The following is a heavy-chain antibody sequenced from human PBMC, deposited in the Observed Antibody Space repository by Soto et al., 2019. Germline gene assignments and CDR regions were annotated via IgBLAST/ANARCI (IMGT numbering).Heavy chain of an antibody. D-gene: IGHD3-10*01. Sequence: SETLSLTCAVYGGSFSGYYWSWIRQPPGKGLEWIGEINHSGSTNYNPSLKSRVTISVDTSKNQFSLKLSSVTAADTAVYYCARGAWFPYLSFYWGQGAMVTVSS. CDR3: ARGAWFPYLSFY. J-gene: IGHJ4*02. CDR1: GGSFSGYY. V-gene: IGHV4-34*01. CDR2: INHSGST.